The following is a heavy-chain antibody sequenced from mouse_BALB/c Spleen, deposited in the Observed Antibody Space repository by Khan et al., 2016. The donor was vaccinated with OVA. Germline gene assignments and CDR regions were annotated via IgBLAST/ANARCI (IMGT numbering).Heavy chain of an antibody. Sequence: QIQLVQSGPELKKPGETVKISCKASGYNFTNYGMNWVKQAPGKGLKWMGWINTYTEKPTYADDFKGRFAFSLETSASTAYLQINNLKNEYTATYCCARVYWYIDVWGAGTTVTVSS. CDR3: ARVYWYIDV. J-gene: IGHJ1*01. CDR2: INTYTEKP. CDR1: GYNFTNYG. V-gene: IGHV9-3-1*01.